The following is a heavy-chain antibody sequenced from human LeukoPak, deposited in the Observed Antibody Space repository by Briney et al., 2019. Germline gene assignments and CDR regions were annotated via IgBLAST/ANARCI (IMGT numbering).Heavy chain of an antibody. J-gene: IGHJ4*02. D-gene: IGHD6-13*01. CDR3: ARAPRNSSTMLDY. CDR2: INPDGGRT. V-gene: IGHV1-46*01. Sequence: GASVKVSCKGSGYTFTSHWIQWVRQAPGQGLEWMGLINPDGGRTAYAHRFQGRVTMTRDTSTSTVYMDLSSLRSEDTAMYYCARAPRNSSTMLDYWGQGTLVTVSS. CDR1: GYTFTSHW.